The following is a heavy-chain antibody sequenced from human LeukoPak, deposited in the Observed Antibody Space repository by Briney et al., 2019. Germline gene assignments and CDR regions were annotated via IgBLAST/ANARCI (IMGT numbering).Heavy chain of an antibody. V-gene: IGHV1-69*13. CDR3: ARVREEDTAMVFDY. CDR2: IIPIFGTA. J-gene: IGHJ4*02. CDR1: GGTFSSYA. Sequence: GASVKVSCKASGGTFSSYAISWVRQAPGQGLEWMGGIIPIFGTANYAQKFQGRVTITADESTSTAYMELSSLRSEDTAVYYCARVREEDTAMVFDYWGQGTLVTVSS. D-gene: IGHD5-18*01.